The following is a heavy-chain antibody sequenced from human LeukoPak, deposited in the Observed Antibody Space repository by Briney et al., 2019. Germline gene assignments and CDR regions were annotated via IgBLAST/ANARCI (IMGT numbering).Heavy chain of an antibody. CDR3: TRHLIDY. J-gene: IGHJ4*02. Sequence: GGSLKLSCAASGFSFSDAAIHWVRQASGKGLEWVGRIRSRASNYATAYAASVKGRFIISRDESKNTAYLQMSSLRTEDTAIYYCTRHLIDYWGQGTLVTVSS. CDR1: GFSFSDAA. CDR2: IRSRASNYAT. V-gene: IGHV3-73*01.